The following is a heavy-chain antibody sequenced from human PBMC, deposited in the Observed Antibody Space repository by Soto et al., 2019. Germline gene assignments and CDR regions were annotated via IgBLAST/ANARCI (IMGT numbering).Heavy chain of an antibody. V-gene: IGHV4-61*01. Sequence: SETLSLTCTVSGGSVSSDNYYWIWIRHPPGKGLEWIGYIYYSGSTNSNPSLKSRVTMSVDTSKNQFSLKLTSVTAADTAVYYCARFLVGASRGGWFEPWGQGTLVTVSS. J-gene: IGHJ5*02. CDR1: GGSVSSDNYY. CDR3: ARFLVGASRGGWFEP. D-gene: IGHD1-26*01. CDR2: IYYSGST.